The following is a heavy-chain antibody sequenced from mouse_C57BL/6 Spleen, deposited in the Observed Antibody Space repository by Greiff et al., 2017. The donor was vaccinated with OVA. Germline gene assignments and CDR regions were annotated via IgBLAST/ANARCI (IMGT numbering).Heavy chain of an antibody. J-gene: IGHJ2*01. V-gene: IGHV6-3*01. CDR3: TFYYGSSYYFDY. D-gene: IGHD1-1*01. CDR2: IRLKSDNYAT. Sequence: EVQLMESGGGLVQPGGSMKLSCVASGFTFSNYWMNWVRQSPEKGLEWVAQIRLKSDNYATHYAESVKGRFTISRDDSKSSVYLQMNNLRAEDTGIYYCTFYYGSSYYFDYWGQGTTLTVSS. CDR1: GFTFSNYW.